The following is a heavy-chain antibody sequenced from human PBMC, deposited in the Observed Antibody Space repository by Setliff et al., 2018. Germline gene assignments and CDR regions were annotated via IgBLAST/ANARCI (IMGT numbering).Heavy chain of an antibody. CDR1: GDSISSRPFY. J-gene: IGHJ6*03. Sequence: SETLSLTCTVSGDSISSRPFYWGWFRQPAGKELEWIGQIYTSWSTIYNPSLKSRVTILLDTSKDQFSLTLTSVTAADTAVYYCARMTGFQYIDVWGKGTTVTVSS. CDR2: IYTSWST. CDR3: ARMTGFQYIDV. V-gene: IGHV4-61*09. D-gene: IGHD3-3*01.